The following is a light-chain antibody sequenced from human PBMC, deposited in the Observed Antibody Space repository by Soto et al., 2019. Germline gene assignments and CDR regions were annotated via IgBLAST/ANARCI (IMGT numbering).Light chain of an antibody. J-gene: IGKJ5*01. CDR2: GAS. Sequence: EIVMTQSPATLSVSPGERATLSCRASHSVSSNLAWYQQKPGQAPRLLIYGASTRATGIPARFSGSGSGTEFTLTISSLEPEDFAVYYCQQRSNWPITFGQGTRLEIK. V-gene: IGKV3-15*01. CDR3: QQRSNWPIT. CDR1: HSVSSN.